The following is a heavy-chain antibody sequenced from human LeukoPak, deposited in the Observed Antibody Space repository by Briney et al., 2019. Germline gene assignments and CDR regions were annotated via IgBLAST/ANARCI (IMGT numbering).Heavy chain of an antibody. CDR3: ARAYSSGWSYNWFDP. J-gene: IGHJ5*02. Sequence: GGSLRLSCAASGFTFSSYEMNWVRQAPGKGLEWVSYISSSGSTIYYADSVKGRFTISRDNAKNSLYLQMNSLRAEDTAVYYCARAYSSGWSYNWFDPWGQGTLVTVSS. V-gene: IGHV3-48*03. CDR1: GFTFSSYE. CDR2: ISSSGSTI. D-gene: IGHD6-19*01.